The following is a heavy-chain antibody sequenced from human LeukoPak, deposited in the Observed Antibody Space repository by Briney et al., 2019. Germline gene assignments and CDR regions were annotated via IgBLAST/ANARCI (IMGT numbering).Heavy chain of an antibody. Sequence: GASVKVSCKASGYTFTGYYMHWVRQAPGQGLEWMGWINPNSGGTNYAQKFQGRVTMTRDTSISTAYMELSSLRSEDTAVYYCARDSGYIVFDYWGQGTLVTVSS. CDR3: ARDSGYIVFDY. CDR2: INPNSGGT. CDR1: GYTFTGYY. V-gene: IGHV1-2*02. J-gene: IGHJ4*02. D-gene: IGHD5-18*01.